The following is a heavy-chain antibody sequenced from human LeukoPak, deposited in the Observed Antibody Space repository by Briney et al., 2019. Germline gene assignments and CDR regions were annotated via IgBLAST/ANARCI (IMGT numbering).Heavy chain of an antibody. D-gene: IGHD2-2*01. CDR1: GYSINSGYY. CDR3: ARGNSCSSTSCYAGYYYYGMDV. CDR2: IYRSGST. Sequence: SETLSLTCAVSGYSINSGYYWGWIRQTPGKGLEWFGRIYRSGSTYYNPSLKSRVTISVDTSKNQFSLKLSSVTAADTAVYYCARGNSCSSTSCYAGYYYYGMDVWGKGTTVTVSS. J-gene: IGHJ6*04. V-gene: IGHV4-38-2*01.